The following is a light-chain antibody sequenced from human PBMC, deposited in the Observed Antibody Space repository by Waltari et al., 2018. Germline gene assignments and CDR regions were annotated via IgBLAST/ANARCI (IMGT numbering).Light chain of an antibody. Sequence: QLVLTQSPPASASLGASVKLTCTLCSGPSTTVVAWLQQQPEKGPRFLMKVNSDGSPTKGDEIPDRFSGSSSVAERYLTISSLQSEDETDYYCQTGGHGTWVFGGGTKLTVL. J-gene: IGLJ3*02. CDR1: SGPSTTV. CDR2: VNSDGSP. V-gene: IGLV4-69*01. CDR3: QTGGHGTWV.